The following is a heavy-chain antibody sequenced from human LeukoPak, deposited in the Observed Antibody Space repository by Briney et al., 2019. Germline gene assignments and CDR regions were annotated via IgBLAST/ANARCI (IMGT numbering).Heavy chain of an antibody. CDR2: ISDSGGST. CDR3: ARAVGATQAFDY. J-gene: IGHJ4*02. V-gene: IGHV3-23*01. Sequence: PGGSLRLSCAASGFTFSSYVMNWVRQAPGKGLEWVSGISDSGGSTYYADSVKGRFTISRDNSKNTLYLQMNSLRAEDTAVYYCARAVGATQAFDYWGQGTLVTVSS. CDR1: GFTFSSYV. D-gene: IGHD1-26*01.